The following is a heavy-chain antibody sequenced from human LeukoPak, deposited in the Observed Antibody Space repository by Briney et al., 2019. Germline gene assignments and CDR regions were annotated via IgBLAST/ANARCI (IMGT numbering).Heavy chain of an antibody. J-gene: IGHJ5*02. CDR3: ARAAVTPRRLEWFDP. CDR2: IYHSGST. Sequence: PSQTLSLTCAVSGGSISSGGYSWSWIRQPPGKGLEWIVYIYHSGSTYYNPSLKSRITISVNRAKNQFSLKLSSVTAADTAVYYCARAAVTPRRLEWFDPWGQGTLATVSS. CDR1: GGSISSGGYS. V-gene: IGHV4-30-2*01. D-gene: IGHD3-10*01.